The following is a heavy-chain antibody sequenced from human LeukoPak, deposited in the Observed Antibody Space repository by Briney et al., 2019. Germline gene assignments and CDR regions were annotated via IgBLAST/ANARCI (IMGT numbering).Heavy chain of an antibody. V-gene: IGHV3-33*08. CDR3: ARAKYSSSRYYFDY. J-gene: IGHJ4*02. Sequence: GGSLRLSCAASGFTFSDYYMSWIRQAPGKGLEWVAVIWYDGSNKYYADSVKGRFTISRDNSKNTLYLQMNSLRAEDTAVYYCARAKYSSSRYYFDYWGQGTLVTVSS. CDR2: IWYDGSNK. D-gene: IGHD6-13*01. CDR1: GFTFSDYY.